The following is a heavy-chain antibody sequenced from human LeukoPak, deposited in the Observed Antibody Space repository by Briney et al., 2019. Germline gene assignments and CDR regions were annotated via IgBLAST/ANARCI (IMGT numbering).Heavy chain of an antibody. CDR3: ARVAGQLERRHLYYYYMDV. D-gene: IGHD1-1*01. Sequence: SVKVSCKASGGTFSSYAISWVRQAPGQGLEWMGGIIPIFGTANYAQKFQGRVTITTDESTSTAYMELSSLRSEDTAVYYCARVAGQLERRHLYYYYMDVWGKGTTVTVSS. CDR1: GGTFSSYA. V-gene: IGHV1-69*05. J-gene: IGHJ6*03. CDR2: IIPIFGTA.